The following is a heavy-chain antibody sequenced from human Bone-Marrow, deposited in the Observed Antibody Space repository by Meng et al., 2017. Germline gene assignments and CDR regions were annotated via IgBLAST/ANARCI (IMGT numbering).Heavy chain of an antibody. J-gene: IGHJ4*02. CDR1: GFTVSHNY. D-gene: IGHD3-16*01. CDR2: IYSGGNT. CDR3: ARSPSDKYDLSALPLDY. Sequence: GESLKISCAASGFTVSHNYMSWVRQAPGEGLEWVSVIYSGGNTYYADSVKGRFTISRDNSKNTVFLQINSLRVEDTAVYYCARSPSDKYDLSALPLDYWGQGTLVTVSS. V-gene: IGHV3-66*02.